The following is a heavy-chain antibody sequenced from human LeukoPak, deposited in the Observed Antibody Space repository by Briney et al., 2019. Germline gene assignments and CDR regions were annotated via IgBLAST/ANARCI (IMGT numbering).Heavy chain of an antibody. Sequence: ASVKVSCKTSGYTFSSYGLTWMRQAPGQGPEWLGWSSPYNGNTNYAQKLQGRVTMTTDTSTSTAYMELKSLRSDDTAVYYCARDRGYFDWLSLPDYWGQGTLVTVSS. CDR1: GYTFSSYG. CDR3: ARDRGYFDWLSLPDY. J-gene: IGHJ4*02. D-gene: IGHD3-9*01. CDR2: SSPYNGNT. V-gene: IGHV1-18*01.